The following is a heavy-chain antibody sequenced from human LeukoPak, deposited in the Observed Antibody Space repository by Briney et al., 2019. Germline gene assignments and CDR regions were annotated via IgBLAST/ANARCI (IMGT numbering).Heavy chain of an antibody. CDR1: GYTFTGYY. D-gene: IGHD2-21*02. CDR2: INPNSGGT. J-gene: IGHJ4*02. Sequence: ASVKVSCKASGYTFTGYYMHWVRQAPGQGLEWMGRINPNSGGTNYAQKCQGRVTMTRDTSISTAYMELSRLRSDDTAVYYCARAKWGCGGDCYSMVDYWGQGTLVTVSS. CDR3: ARAKWGCGGDCYSMVDY. V-gene: IGHV1-2*06.